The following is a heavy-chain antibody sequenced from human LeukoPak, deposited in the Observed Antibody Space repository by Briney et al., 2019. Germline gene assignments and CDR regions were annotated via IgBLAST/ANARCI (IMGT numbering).Heavy chain of an antibody. D-gene: IGHD3-3*01. CDR1: GFTVSSNY. CDR3: AKTGNFWSGYDTGPLQGSGANFDY. V-gene: IGHV3-23*01. J-gene: IGHJ4*02. Sequence: PGGSLRLSCAASGFTVSSNYMSWVRQAPGKGLEWVSAISGSGGSTYYADSVKGRFTISRDNSKNTLYLQMNSLRAEDTAVYYCAKTGNFWSGYDTGPLQGSGANFDYWGQGTLVTVSS. CDR2: ISGSGGST.